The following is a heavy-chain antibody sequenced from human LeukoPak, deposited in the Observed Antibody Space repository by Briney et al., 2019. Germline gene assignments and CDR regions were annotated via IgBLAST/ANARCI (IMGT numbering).Heavy chain of an antibody. D-gene: IGHD1-26*01. CDR1: RLLFSSYW. CDR3: GRSRYTGSHIYY. Sequence: GGSQTLSCAASRLLFSSYWVQWARHAPGKGRVWISRLNRDGRHLRYADPVKSRYTISRDHAKNTVYLQMNSLRAEEKAVYYCGRSRYTGSHIYYWGQGTLVTVSS. J-gene: IGHJ4*02. CDR2: LNRDGRHL. V-gene: IGHV3-74*01.